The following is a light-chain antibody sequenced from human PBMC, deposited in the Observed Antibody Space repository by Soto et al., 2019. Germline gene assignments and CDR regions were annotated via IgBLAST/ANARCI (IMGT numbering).Light chain of an antibody. J-gene: IGKJ5*01. CDR3: QQYYSYPYT. CDR1: QGISSY. Sequence: AIRMTQSPSSLSASTGDRVTITCRASQGISSYLAWYQQKPGKAPKLLIYAASTLQSGVPSRFSGSGSGTDFTLTISRLQSGDFATYYCQQYYSYPYTFGQGTRLEIK. CDR2: AAS. V-gene: IGKV1-8*01.